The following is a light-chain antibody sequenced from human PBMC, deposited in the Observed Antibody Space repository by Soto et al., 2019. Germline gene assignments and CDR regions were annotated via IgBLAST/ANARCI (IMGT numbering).Light chain of an antibody. V-gene: IGLV9-49*01. J-gene: IGLJ2*01. CDR1: SGYSNYK. Sequence: QAVVTQPPSASASLGASVTLTCTLSSGYSNYKVDWYQQRPGKGPRFVMRVGTGGIVGSKGDGIPDRFSVLGSGLNRSLTIENIQEEDESDYHCGTDHGSGIYFVVIFGGGTKVTVL. CDR2: VGTGGIVG. CDR3: GTDHGSGIYFVVI.